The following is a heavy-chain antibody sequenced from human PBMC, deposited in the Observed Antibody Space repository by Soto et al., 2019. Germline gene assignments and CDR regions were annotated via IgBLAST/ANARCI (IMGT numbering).Heavy chain of an antibody. CDR2: IWYDGSNK. CDR1: GCTFSRYG. J-gene: IGHJ4*02. CDR3: ARDVGSGYYLHYFDY. D-gene: IGHD3-22*01. V-gene: IGHV3-33*01. Sequence: QVQLVESGGGVVQPGRTLRLSCAASGCTFSRYGMHWVRQAQGKGLEWVAVIWYDGSNKYYADSVKGRFTISRDNSENTLYLQMNSLRAEDTAVYYCARDVGSGYYLHYFDYWGQGTLVTVSS.